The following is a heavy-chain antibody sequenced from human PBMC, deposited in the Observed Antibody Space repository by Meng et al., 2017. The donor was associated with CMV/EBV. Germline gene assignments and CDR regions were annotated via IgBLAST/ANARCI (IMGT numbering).Heavy chain of an antibody. D-gene: IGHD3-3*01. V-gene: IGHV1-2*02. CDR3: ARVPESGFLEWLLAY. CDR2: INPNSGGT. Sequence: SGYPFTGYYMHWGRQAPGQGLEWMGWINPNSGGTNYAQKFQGRVTMTRDTSISTAYMELSRLRSDDTAVYYCARVPESGFLEWLLAYWGQGTLVTVSS. J-gene: IGHJ4*02. CDR1: GYPFTGYY.